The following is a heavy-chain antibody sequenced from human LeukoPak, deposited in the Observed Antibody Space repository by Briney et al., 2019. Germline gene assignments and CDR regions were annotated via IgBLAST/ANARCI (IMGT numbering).Heavy chain of an antibody. V-gene: IGHV3-23*01. CDR3: AREVVSSPSYFDS. Sequence: GGSLRLSCAASGFTFSSYAMSWVRQAPGKGLEWVSAISGSGGSTYYPDSVKGRFTISRDNSKNTLYLLMNSLIPEDTAVYYCAREVVSSPSYFDSWGQGTLVTVSS. CDR1: GFTFSSYA. J-gene: IGHJ4*02. D-gene: IGHD2-15*01. CDR2: ISGSGGST.